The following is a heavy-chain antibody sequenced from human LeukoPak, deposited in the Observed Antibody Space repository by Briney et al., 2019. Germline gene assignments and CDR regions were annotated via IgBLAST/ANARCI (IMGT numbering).Heavy chain of an antibody. J-gene: IGHJ4*02. V-gene: IGHV3-7*04. D-gene: IGHD5-24*01. CDR3: AREDGYNFFDC. CDR2: IKQDGSDK. Sequence: GGSLRLSCAASGFTFSSYWMSWVRQAPGKGLEWVANIKQDGSDKYYVDSVKGRFTISRDNAKNSLYLQMNSLRAEDTAVYYCAREDGYNFFDCWGQGTLVTVSS. CDR1: GFTFSSYW.